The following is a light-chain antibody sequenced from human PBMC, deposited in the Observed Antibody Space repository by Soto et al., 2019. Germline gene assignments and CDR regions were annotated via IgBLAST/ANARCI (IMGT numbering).Light chain of an antibody. Sequence: DIQMTQSPSTLSASVGDRVTITCRASQTIRSWLAWYQQKPGKAPKXLIYDASSLESGVPSRFSGSGSGTEFTLTISSLQPDDFATYYCQQYNSYLYTFGQGTKVDIK. CDR2: DAS. CDR1: QTIRSW. CDR3: QQYNSYLYT. J-gene: IGKJ2*01. V-gene: IGKV1-5*01.